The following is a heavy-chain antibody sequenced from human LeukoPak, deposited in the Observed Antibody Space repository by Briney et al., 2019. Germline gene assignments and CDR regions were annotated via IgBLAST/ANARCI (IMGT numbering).Heavy chain of an antibody. V-gene: IGHV4-59*01. CDR2: IYYSGST. D-gene: IGHD2-15*01. CDR3: ARVRWNYYMDV. CDR1: GGSIGSYY. Sequence: PSETLSLTCTVSGGSIGSYYWSWIRQPPGKGLEWIGYIYYSGSTNYNPSLKSRVTISVDTSKNQFSLKLSSVTAADTAVYYCARVRWNYYMDVWGKGTTVTVSS. J-gene: IGHJ6*03.